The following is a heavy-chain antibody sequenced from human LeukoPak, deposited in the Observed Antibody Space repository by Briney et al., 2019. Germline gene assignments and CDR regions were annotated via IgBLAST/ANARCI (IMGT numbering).Heavy chain of an antibody. CDR3: ARAGILVYFDY. CDR1: GGSISSGGYY. Sequence: SETLSLTCTVSGGSISSGGYYWSWIRQHPEKGLEWIGYIYYSGSTYYNLSLKSRVTISVDTSKNQFSLKLSSVTAADTAVYYCARAGILVYFDYWGQGTLVTVSS. CDR2: IYYSGST. V-gene: IGHV4-31*03. J-gene: IGHJ4*02. D-gene: IGHD2-8*02.